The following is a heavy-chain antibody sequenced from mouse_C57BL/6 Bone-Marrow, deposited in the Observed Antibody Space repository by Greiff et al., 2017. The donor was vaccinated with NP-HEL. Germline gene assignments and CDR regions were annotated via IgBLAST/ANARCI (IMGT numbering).Heavy chain of an antibody. Sequence: EVKLVESGGGLVQPKGSLKLSCAASGFSFNTYAMNWVHQAPGKGLEWVARIRSKSNNYATYYADSLKDRFTISRDDSESMLYLQMNNLKTEDTAMYYCVRQGYDGYYLDYWGQGTTLTVSS. CDR2: IRSKSNNYAT. V-gene: IGHV10-1*01. CDR3: VRQGYDGYYLDY. J-gene: IGHJ2*01. CDR1: GFSFNTYA. D-gene: IGHD2-3*01.